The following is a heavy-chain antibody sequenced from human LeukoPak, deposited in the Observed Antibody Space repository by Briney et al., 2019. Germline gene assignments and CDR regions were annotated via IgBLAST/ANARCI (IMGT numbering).Heavy chain of an antibody. Sequence: GGSLRLSCAASGFTFNSYWMSWVRQAPGKELEWVANIKEDGSENYYVDSVKGRFTISRDNAKNSLYLQMSSLRAEDTAVYYCARGVDTLLWFGELLSPGEFDHWGQGTLVTVSS. CDR2: IKEDGSEN. J-gene: IGHJ4*02. V-gene: IGHV3-7*03. D-gene: IGHD3-10*01. CDR1: GFTFNSYW. CDR3: ARGVDTLLWFGELLSPGEFDH.